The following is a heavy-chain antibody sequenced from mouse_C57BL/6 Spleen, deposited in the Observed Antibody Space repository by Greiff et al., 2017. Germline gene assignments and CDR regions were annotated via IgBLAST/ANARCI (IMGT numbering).Heavy chain of an antibody. J-gene: IGHJ4*01. V-gene: IGHV2-2*01. CDR3: ARKDREGAMDY. CDR1: GFSLTSYG. CDR2: IWSGGST. Sequence: QVQLKESGPGLVQPSQSLSITCTVSGFSLTSYGVHWVRQSPGKGLEWLGVIWSGGSTDYNAAFISRRSSSKDTSKSQVFFKMNSLQAAHTAINYCARKDREGAMDYWGQGTSVTVSS. D-gene: IGHD3-3*01.